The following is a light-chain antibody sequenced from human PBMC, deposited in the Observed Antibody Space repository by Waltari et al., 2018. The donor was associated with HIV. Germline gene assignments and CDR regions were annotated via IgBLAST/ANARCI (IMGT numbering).Light chain of an antibody. Sequence: QSALTQPASVSGSPGQSITISCPGTSHDVGSSNSVSWHQQHPGEAPKLIIHDVSDRPSGISNRFSGSKSGNTASLTISGLQTEDEADYYCSSYTSSTTYVFGTGTRVTVL. CDR3: SSYTSSTTYV. V-gene: IGLV2-14*03. CDR1: SHDVGSSNS. CDR2: DVS. J-gene: IGLJ1*01.